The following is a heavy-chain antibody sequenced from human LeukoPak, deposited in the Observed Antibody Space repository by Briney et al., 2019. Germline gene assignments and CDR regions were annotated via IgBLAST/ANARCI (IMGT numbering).Heavy chain of an antibody. CDR1: GFTFTNSA. Sequence: SVKVSCKASGFTFTNSAMKWVRQSRGQPLEWIGWIVVGSGNTNYAQKFQERVTITRDMSTSTAYMELSSLRSEDTAVYYCAAAGDDYGDYVFDCWGRGSLVTVSS. CDR3: AAAGDDYGDYVFDC. D-gene: IGHD4-17*01. J-gene: IGHJ4*02. CDR2: IVVGSGNT. V-gene: IGHV1-58*02.